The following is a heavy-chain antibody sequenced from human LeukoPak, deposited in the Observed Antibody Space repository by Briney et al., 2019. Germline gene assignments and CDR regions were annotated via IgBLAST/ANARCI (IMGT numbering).Heavy chain of an antibody. Sequence: SETLSLTCTVSGGSISSYYWSWIRQPPGKGLEWIGYIYYSGSTSYNPSLKSRVTISVDTSKNQFSLKLSSVTAADTAVYYCARGAAVAGRFDYWGQGTLVTVSS. V-gene: IGHV4-59*12. CDR3: ARGAAVAGRFDY. J-gene: IGHJ4*02. D-gene: IGHD6-19*01. CDR2: IYYSGST. CDR1: GGSISSYY.